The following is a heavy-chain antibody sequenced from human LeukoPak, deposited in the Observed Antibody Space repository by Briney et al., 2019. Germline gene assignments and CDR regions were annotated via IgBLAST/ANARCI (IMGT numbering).Heavy chain of an antibody. Sequence: GGSLRLSCVGSGFTFNSYAFHWVRQAPGEGLEWVAVISSEGTFKYYADSVKGRFTISRDKSKKTLSLQMNSLKTEDTAVYYCARAVVAASTPSDYWGQGTLVTVSS. CDR1: GFTFNSYA. J-gene: IGHJ4*02. CDR3: ARAVVAASTPSDY. V-gene: IGHV3-30-3*01. CDR2: ISSEGTFK. D-gene: IGHD2-15*01.